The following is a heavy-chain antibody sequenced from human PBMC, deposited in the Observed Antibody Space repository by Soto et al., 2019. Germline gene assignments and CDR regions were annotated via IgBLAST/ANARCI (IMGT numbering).Heavy chain of an antibody. Sequence: QVQLVESGGGVVQPWRSLRLSCAASGFTFSSYGMHWVRQAPGKGLEWVAVISYDGSNKYYADSVKGRFTISRDNSKNTLYLQMNSLRAEDTAVYYCAKEALGYCTNGVCYYFDYWGQGTLVTVSS. J-gene: IGHJ4*02. CDR2: ISYDGSNK. D-gene: IGHD2-8*01. CDR1: GFTFSSYG. V-gene: IGHV3-30*18. CDR3: AKEALGYCTNGVCYYFDY.